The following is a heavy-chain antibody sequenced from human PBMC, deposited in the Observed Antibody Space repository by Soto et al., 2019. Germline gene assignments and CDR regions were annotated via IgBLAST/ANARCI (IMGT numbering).Heavy chain of an antibody. Sequence: GASVKVSCKASGYTFTSYYMHWVRQAPGQGLEWMGIINPSGGSTSYAQKFQGRVTMTRDTSTSTVCMELSSLRSEDTAVYYCARDWGYCSSTSCSDVRDYYYYYGMDVWGQGTTVTVSS. CDR3: ARDWGYCSSTSCSDVRDYYYYYGMDV. V-gene: IGHV1-46*01. D-gene: IGHD2-2*01. CDR2: INPSGGST. J-gene: IGHJ6*02. CDR1: GYTFTSYY.